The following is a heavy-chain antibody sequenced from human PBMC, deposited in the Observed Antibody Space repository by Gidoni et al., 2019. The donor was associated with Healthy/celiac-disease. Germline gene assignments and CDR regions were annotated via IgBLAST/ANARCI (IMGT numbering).Heavy chain of an antibody. J-gene: IGHJ4*02. Sequence: EVQLLESGGGLVQPGGSLRLSCAASGSTFSSYAMSWFRQAPGTGLEWVSAFSCSGGSTYYADSVKGRFTISGDNSKNTLYLQMNSLRAEDTAVYYCAKDTQVDYYGSGSYSYWGQGTLVTVSS. D-gene: IGHD3-10*01. V-gene: IGHV3-23*01. CDR3: AKDTQVDYYGSGSYSY. CDR2: FSCSGGST. CDR1: GSTFSSYA.